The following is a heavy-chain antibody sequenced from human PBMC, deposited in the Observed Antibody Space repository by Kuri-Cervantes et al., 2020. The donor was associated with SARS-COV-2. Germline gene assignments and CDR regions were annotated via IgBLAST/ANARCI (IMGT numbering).Heavy chain of an antibody. CDR1: GGSISSNS. V-gene: IGHV4-4*07. D-gene: IGHD3-3*01. CDR2: IYNSGST. Sequence: SETLSLTCTVSGGSISSNSWSWIRQSAGKGLEWLGRIYNSGSTNQNPSLKSRITMSIDTSKNQFSLKLSSVTAADTAVYYCARLPIYFGAHYFDYWGQGTLVTVSS. J-gene: IGHJ4*02. CDR3: ARLPIYFGAHYFDY.